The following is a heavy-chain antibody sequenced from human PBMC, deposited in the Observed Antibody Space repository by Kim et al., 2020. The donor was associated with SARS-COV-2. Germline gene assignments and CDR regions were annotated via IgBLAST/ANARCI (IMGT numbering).Heavy chain of an antibody. CDR1: GFTFSSYA. J-gene: IGHJ2*01. Sequence: GGSLRLSCAASGFTFSSYALSWVRQAPGKGLEWVAAISSSGGGTNHADSVKGRFTLSRDNSKNTLYLQMNSLRADDTAVYYCAKGFADLKWYFALWGRGTLVTVSS. CDR2: ISSSGGGT. CDR3: AKGFADLKWYFAL. D-gene: IGHD3-10*01. V-gene: IGHV3-23*01.